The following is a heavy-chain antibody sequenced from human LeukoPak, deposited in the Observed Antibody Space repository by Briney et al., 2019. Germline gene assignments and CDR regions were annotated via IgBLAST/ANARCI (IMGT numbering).Heavy chain of an antibody. CDR1: GYTFTSYD. J-gene: IGHJ5*02. D-gene: IGHD3-3*01. CDR3: ARARVLRFLEWFPGLDP. CDR2: MNPNSGNA. Sequence: ASVEVSCKASGYTFTSYDINWVRQATGQGLEWMGWMNPNSGNAGYAQKFQGRVTMTRNTSISTAYMELSSLRSEDTAVYYCARARVLRFLEWFPGLDPWGQGTLVTVSS. V-gene: IGHV1-8*01.